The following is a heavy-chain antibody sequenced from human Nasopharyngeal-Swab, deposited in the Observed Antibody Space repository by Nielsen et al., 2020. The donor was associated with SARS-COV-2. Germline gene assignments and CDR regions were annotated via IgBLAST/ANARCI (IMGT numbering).Heavy chain of an antibody. Sequence: WVRQAPGQRLEWMGWINAGNGNTKYSQKFQGRVNITRDTSASTAYMELSSLRSEDTAVYYCARKGILTGYYGYYYYMDVWGKGTTVTVSS. CDR2: INAGNGNT. J-gene: IGHJ6*03. V-gene: IGHV1-3*01. CDR3: ARKGILTGYYGYYYYMDV. D-gene: IGHD3-9*01.